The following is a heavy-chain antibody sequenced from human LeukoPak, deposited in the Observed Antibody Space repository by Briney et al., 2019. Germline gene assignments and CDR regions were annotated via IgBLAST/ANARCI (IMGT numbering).Heavy chain of an antibody. CDR2: IIPNSGGT. D-gene: IGHD3-3*01. V-gene: IGHV1-2*02. CDR3: ARVERRFLEWRYYFDH. J-gene: IGHJ4*02. Sequence: AAVKVSCKASGYTFTGYYMHWVRQAPGQGLEWMGWIIPNSGGTSYAQKFQGRVTMTRDTSISTAYMELSRLRSDDTAVYYCARVERRFLEWRYYFDHWGQGTLVTVSS. CDR1: GYTFTGYY.